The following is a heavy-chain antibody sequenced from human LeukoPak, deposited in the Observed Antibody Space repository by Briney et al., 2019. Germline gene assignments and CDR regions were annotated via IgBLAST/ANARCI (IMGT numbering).Heavy chain of an antibody. CDR1: GGTFSSYA. J-gene: IGHJ5*02. CDR3: ARTVTMYNWFDP. CDR2: IIPIFGTA. V-gene: IGHV1-69*13. D-gene: IGHD4-17*01. Sequence: GASVKVSCKASGGTFSSYAISWVRQAPGQGLEWMGGIIPIFGTANYAQKFQGRVTITADESTSTAYMELSSLRSEDTAVYYCARTVTMYNWFDPWGQGTLVTVSS.